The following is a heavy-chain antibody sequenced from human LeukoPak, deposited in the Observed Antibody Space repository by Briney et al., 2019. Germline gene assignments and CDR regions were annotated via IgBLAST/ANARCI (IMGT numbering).Heavy chain of an antibody. J-gene: IGHJ6*03. CDR2: ISSSSSYI. CDR1: GFTFSSYS. V-gene: IGHV3-21*01. CDR3: ARGGPRQESKTPMDV. D-gene: IGHD4-11*01. Sequence: TGGSLRLSCAASGFTFSSYSMNWVRQAPGKGLEWVSSISSSSSYIYYADSVKGRFTISRDNAKNSLYLQMNSLRAEDTAVYYCARGGPRQESKTPMDVWGKGTTVTVSS.